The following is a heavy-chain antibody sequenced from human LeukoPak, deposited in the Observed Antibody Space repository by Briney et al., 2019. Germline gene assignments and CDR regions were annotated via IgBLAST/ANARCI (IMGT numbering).Heavy chain of an antibody. V-gene: IGHV3-7*01. J-gene: IGHJ3*02. D-gene: IGHD1-26*01. CDR2: IKQDGSEK. CDR3: ARVEHREWEVPEGGDGAFDI. Sequence: GGSLRLSCAASGFTFSSYWMSWVRQAPGKGLEWVANIKQDGSEKYYVDSVKGRFTISRDNAKNSLYLQMNSLRAEDTAVYYCARVEHREWEVPEGGDGAFDIWGQGTMVTVSS. CDR1: GFTFSSYW.